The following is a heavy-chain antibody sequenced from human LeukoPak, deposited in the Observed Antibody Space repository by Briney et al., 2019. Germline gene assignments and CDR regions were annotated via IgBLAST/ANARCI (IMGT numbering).Heavy chain of an antibody. V-gene: IGHV1-2*02. J-gene: IGHJ4*02. CDR3: ARDTPGYSSEFGF. CDR2: MNPDTGGT. Sequence: GASVKVSCKTSGYTFTAFHIHWVRQAPGQGLEWMGWMNPDTGGTNSAQKFQGRVTMTRDTSIRTAYMELSRLTSDDTAVYYCARDTPGYSSEFGFWGQGTLVTVSS. D-gene: IGHD6-19*01. CDR1: GYTFTAFH.